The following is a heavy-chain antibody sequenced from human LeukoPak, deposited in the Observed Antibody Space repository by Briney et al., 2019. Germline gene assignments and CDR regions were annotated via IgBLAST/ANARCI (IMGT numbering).Heavy chain of an antibody. J-gene: IGHJ4*02. V-gene: IGHV1-8*01. D-gene: IGHD2-21*02. CDR2: MKPNSGNT. Sequence: ASVTVSCTASGYTFTSYDINWVRQATVQGLEWMGWMKPNSGNTGYAQKFQGRVIMTRNTSISTDYMQLSSLRSEDTAVYYCARGLTCDWRSDYWGQGTLVTVSS. CDR1: GYTFTSYD. CDR3: ARGLTCDWRSDY.